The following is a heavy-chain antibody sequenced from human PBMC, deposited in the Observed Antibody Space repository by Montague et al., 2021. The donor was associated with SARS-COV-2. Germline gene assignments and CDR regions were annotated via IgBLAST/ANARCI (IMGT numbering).Heavy chain of an antibody. J-gene: IGHJ2*01. Sequence: TLSLTCTVSGASISSGGFYWSWLRQHPRKGLEWIGFIYYSGTPYHNPSLESRVTISVDTSKNQFSLKINSVTAADTAVYYCARSPEPMLILIITSRNWYFDLWGRGTLVTVSS. CDR1: GASISSGGFY. D-gene: IGHD3-22*01. CDR2: IYYSGTP. V-gene: IGHV4-31*03. CDR3: ARSPEPMLILIITSRNWYFDL.